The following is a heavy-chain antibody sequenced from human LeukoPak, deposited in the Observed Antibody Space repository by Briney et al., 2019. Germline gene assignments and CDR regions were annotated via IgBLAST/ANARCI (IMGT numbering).Heavy chain of an antibody. Sequence: ASVKVSCKASGYTFTGYYMHWVRQAPGQGLEWMGWINPNSGGTNYAQNLQDRVTMTTDTSTSTAYMELRSLRSDDTAVYFCARDAATISDTFDIWGQGTMVTVSS. D-gene: IGHD1-26*01. V-gene: IGHV1-2*02. CDR1: GYTFTGYY. CDR3: ARDAATISDTFDI. CDR2: INPNSGGT. J-gene: IGHJ3*02.